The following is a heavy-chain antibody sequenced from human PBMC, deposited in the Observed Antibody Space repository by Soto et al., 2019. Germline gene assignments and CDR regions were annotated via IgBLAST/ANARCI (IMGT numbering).Heavy chain of an antibody. Sequence: QVQLQESGPGLVKPSQTLSLTCTVSGGSISSGGYYWSWIRQHPGKGLEWIGYIYYSGSTYYNPSLKGRVTISVDTSKNRFSLKLSSVTAADTAVYYCARGGGYSSGPEVWYFDLWGRGTLVTVSS. CDR3: ARGGGYSSGPEVWYFDL. CDR2: IYYSGST. D-gene: IGHD6-19*01. J-gene: IGHJ2*01. V-gene: IGHV4-31*03. CDR1: GGSISSGGYY.